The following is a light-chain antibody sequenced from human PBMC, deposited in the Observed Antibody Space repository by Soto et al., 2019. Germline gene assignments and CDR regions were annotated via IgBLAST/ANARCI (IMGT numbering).Light chain of an antibody. CDR3: SSYTSSSTRV. Sequence: QSALTQPPSASGSPGQSVTISCTGTSSDVGAYNYVSWYQQHPGKAPKVMIYEVSKRPSGVSNRFSGSKSGNTASLTISGLQAEDEADYYCSSYTSSSTRVFGTGTQLTVL. J-gene: IGLJ1*01. CDR1: SSDVGAYNY. V-gene: IGLV2-14*01. CDR2: EVS.